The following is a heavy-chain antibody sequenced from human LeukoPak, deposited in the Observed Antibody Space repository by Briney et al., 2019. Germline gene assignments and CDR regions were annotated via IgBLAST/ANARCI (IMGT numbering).Heavy chain of an antibody. CDR3: ARLATVTTYYYYMDV. J-gene: IGHJ6*03. CDR1: GFTFSSYS. Sequence: PGESLRLSCAASGFTFSSYSMNWVRQAPGKGLEWVSYISSASNTIYYADSVKGRFTISRDNAKNSLYLQMNSLRAEDTALYYCARLATVTTYYYYMDVWGKGTTVTVSS. CDR2: ISSASNTI. V-gene: IGHV3-48*04. D-gene: IGHD4-17*01.